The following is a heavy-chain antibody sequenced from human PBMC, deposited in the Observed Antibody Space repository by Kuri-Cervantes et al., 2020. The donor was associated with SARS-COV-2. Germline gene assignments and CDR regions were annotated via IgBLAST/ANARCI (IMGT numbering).Heavy chain of an antibody. CDR1: GGSLSSSSYY. D-gene: IGHD4-17*01. V-gene: IGHV4-39*07. CDR3: ARGGIATVTTSFWYFDL. J-gene: IGHJ2*01. CDR2: INHSGST. Sequence: SETLSLTCTVSGGSLSSSSYYWGWIRQPPGKGLEWIGEINHSGSTNCNPSLKSRVTISVDTSKNQFSLKLSSVTAADTAVYYCARGGIATVTTSFWYFDLWGRGTLVTVSS.